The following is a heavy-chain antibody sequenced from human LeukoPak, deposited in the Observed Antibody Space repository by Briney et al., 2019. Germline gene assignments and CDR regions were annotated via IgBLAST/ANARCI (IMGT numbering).Heavy chain of an antibody. CDR2: ISYDGSNK. Sequence: GRSLRLSCAASGFTFSSYGMHWARQAPGKGLEWVAVISYDGSNKYYADSVKGRFTISRDNSKNTLYLQMNSLRAEDTAVYYCATGDSSGFYYYYYGMDVWGQGTTVTVSS. D-gene: IGHD6-19*01. CDR1: GFTFSSYG. V-gene: IGHV3-30*03. J-gene: IGHJ6*02. CDR3: ATGDSSGFYYYYYGMDV.